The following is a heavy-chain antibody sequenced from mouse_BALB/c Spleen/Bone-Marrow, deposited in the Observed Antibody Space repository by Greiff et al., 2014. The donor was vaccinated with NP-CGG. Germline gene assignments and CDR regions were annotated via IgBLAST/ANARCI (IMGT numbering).Heavy chain of an antibody. D-gene: IGHD1-2*01. CDR2: IDPANGNT. V-gene: IGHV14-3*02. J-gene: IGHJ4*01. Sequence: EVKLVESGAELVKPRASVKLSCTASGFNIKDTYMHWVKQRPEQGLEWIGRIDPANGNTKYDPKFQGKATITADTSSNTAYLQLSSLTSEDTAVYYCARSHYYGSYAMDYWGQGTSVTVSS. CDR1: GFNIKDTY. CDR3: ARSHYYGSYAMDY.